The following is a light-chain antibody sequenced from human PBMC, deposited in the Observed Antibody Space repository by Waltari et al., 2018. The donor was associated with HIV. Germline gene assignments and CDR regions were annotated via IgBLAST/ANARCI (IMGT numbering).Light chain of an antibody. CDR2: KVS. J-gene: IGKJ4*01. V-gene: IGKV2-30*01. CDR1: PSLESTDENIY. Sequence: MTQSPLSLRATLGAAASISCKSSPSLESTDENIYLNWFHQRPGHPPRRLIYKVSNRDSGVPDRFSGSGSDTDFTLKITGVQAEDVGVYFCMQGSYFLTFGGGTKVEV. CDR3: MQGSYFLT.